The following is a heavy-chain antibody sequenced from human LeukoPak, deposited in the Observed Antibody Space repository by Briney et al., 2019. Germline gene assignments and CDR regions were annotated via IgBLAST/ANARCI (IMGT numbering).Heavy chain of an antibody. V-gene: IGHV3-23*01. J-gene: IGHJ3*02. D-gene: IGHD1-1*01. CDR2: ISGSGVST. CDR1: GFTFSSYA. Sequence: GGSLRLSCAASGFTFSSYAMSWVRQAPGKGLEWVSAISGSGVSTYYADSVKGRFTISRDNSKNTLYLQMNSLRAEDTAIYFFAKDWNDVGSDAFHIWGQGTMVTVSS. CDR3: AKDWNDVGSDAFHI.